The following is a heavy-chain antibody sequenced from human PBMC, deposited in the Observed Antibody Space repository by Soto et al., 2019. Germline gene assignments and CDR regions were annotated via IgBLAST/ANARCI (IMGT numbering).Heavy chain of an antibody. Sequence: GESLKISCKTSGYSFTNYWIGRVRQMPGKGLEWMGIIYPGDSHTRYSPSFQGQVTISADKSISTAYLQWSSLKASDTAMYYCARRCSSTSCYPLSGYYGMDVWGQGTSVTVSS. CDR1: GYSFTNYW. CDR2: IYPGDSHT. D-gene: IGHD2-2*01. CDR3: ARRCSSTSCYPLSGYYGMDV. J-gene: IGHJ6*02. V-gene: IGHV5-51*01.